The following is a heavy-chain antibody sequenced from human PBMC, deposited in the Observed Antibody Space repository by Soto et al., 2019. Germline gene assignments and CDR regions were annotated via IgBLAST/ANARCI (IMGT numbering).Heavy chain of an antibody. D-gene: IGHD3-10*01. V-gene: IGHV1-69*02. J-gene: IGHJ5*02. Sequence: ASLKVSCKASGGTFSSYTISWVRQAPGQGLELMGRIIPILGIANYAQKFQGRVTITADKSTSTAYMELSSLRSEDMAVYYCATLPHLWSRFDPWGQGTLVTVSS. CDR3: ATLPHLWSRFDP. CDR2: IIPILGIA. CDR1: GGTFSSYT.